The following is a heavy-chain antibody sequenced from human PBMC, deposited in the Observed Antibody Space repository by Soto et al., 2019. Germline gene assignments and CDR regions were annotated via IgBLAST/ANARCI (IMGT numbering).Heavy chain of an antibody. V-gene: IGHV1-18*01. J-gene: IGHJ3*02. CDR1: GYTFTSYA. D-gene: IGHD4-17*01. CDR2: ISAYNGNT. Sequence: ASVKVSCKASGYTFTSYAISWVRQAPGQGLEWMGWISAYNGNTNYAEKLQGRVTVTTDTPMSTAYMELRSLRSDGTAVYYCARAPQNDYGDYDAFDMWGQGTMVTVSS. CDR3: ARAPQNDYGDYDAFDM.